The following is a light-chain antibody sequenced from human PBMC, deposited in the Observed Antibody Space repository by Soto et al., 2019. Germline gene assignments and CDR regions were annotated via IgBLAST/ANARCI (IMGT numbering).Light chain of an antibody. J-gene: IGKJ1*01. V-gene: IGKV1-6*01. CDR1: QDIGRH. CDR3: QQYETFSGT. CDR2: AAS. Sequence: AIQMTQSPSSLSASLGDEVTITCRASQDIGRHLGWYQQKPGKAPRLLISAASDLDTEVPSRFSGGGYGTDFTLTIASLQPDDFATYYCQQYETFSGTFGPGTKVDIK.